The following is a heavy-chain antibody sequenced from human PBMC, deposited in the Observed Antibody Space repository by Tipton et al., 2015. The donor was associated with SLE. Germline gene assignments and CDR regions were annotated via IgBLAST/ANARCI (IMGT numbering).Heavy chain of an antibody. CDR1: VGSISSNNFF. CDR3: ARGVITITDSDAFDI. D-gene: IGHD2-21*01. Sequence: TLSLTCTVSVGSISSNNFFWSWLRQHPGKGLEWIGYIYYSGSAFYNPSLTSRVTMSVDTSKNQFFMRLSSATAADTAVYYCARGVITITDSDAFDIWGQGTMVTVSS. V-gene: IGHV4-31*03. J-gene: IGHJ3*02. CDR2: IYYSGSA.